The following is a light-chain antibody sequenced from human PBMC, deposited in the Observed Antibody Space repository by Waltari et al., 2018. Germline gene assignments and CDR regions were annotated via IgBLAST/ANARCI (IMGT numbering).Light chain of an antibody. V-gene: IGLV2-14*01. CDR2: DVS. J-gene: IGLJ3*02. Sequence: QSALTPPASVSVSPGQSLTISCTGTSRDVGGYNYVSWYQQHPGKAPKLMIYDVSKRPPGVSNRFSGSKSGNTASLTISGLQAEDEADYYCSSYTSSSTWVFGGGTKLTVL. CDR3: SSYTSSSTWV. CDR1: SRDVGGYNY.